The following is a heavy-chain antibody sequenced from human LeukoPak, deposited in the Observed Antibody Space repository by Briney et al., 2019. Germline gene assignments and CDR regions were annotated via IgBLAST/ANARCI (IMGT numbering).Heavy chain of an antibody. J-gene: IGHJ4*02. Sequence: PGGSLRLSCAASGFTFDDYAMHWVRPAPGKGLEWVSGICWNSGSLGYADSVKGRFTISRAYAKDSLYLQMNSQIAEDMALYNCAKDMSSSWSSALFDYWGQGTLVTVSS. D-gene: IGHD6-13*01. CDR2: ICWNSGSL. V-gene: IGHV3-9*03. CDR1: GFTFDDYA. CDR3: AKDMSSSWSSALFDY.